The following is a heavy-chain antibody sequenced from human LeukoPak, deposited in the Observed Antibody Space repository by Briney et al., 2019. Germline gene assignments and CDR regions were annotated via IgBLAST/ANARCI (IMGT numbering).Heavy chain of an antibody. V-gene: IGHV3-33*01. CDR2: IWYDGSNK. D-gene: IGHD3-10*01. J-gene: IGHJ4*02. CDR1: GFTFSSYG. Sequence: GGSLRLSCAGSGFTFSSYGMHWVRQAPGKGLEWVAVIWYDGSNKYYADSVKGRFTISRDNSKNTLYLQMNSLRAEDTAVYYCARTMVPGEGLDYWGQGTLVTVSS. CDR3: ARTMVPGEGLDY.